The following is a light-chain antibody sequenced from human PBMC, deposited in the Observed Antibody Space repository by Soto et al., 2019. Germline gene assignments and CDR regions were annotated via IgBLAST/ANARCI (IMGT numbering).Light chain of an antibody. V-gene: IGLV3-1*01. Sequence: SYELTQPPSVSVSPGQTASITCSGDKLGDEYACWYQQKPGQSPVLVIYEDRKRPSGIPERLSASNSGNTATLTISGTQAMDEADYYCQAWDSSNVVFGGGTKLTVL. J-gene: IGLJ2*01. CDR3: QAWDSSNVV. CDR1: KLGDEY. CDR2: EDR.